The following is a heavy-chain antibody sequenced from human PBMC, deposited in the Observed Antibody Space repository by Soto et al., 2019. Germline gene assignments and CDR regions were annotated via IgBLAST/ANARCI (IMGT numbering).Heavy chain of an antibody. V-gene: IGHV5-51*01. CDR1: GYSFTNYW. Sequence: HGESLKISCKASGYSFTNYWIGWVRQMPGKGLELMGIMYPGDSDTRYSPSFRGQVTISADKSISTVYLQWSRLKASDTAMYYCARPIGRYSSYGMDVWGQGTTVTVSS. CDR3: ARPIGRYSSYGMDV. J-gene: IGHJ6*02. CDR2: MYPGDSDT. D-gene: IGHD4-4*01.